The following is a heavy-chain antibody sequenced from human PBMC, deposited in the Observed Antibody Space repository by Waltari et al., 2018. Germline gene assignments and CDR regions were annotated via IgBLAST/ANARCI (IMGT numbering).Heavy chain of an antibody. V-gene: IGHV3-7*03. D-gene: IGHD1-1*01. CDR1: GFLFRNSW. Sequence: EVQLVESGGGLVQPGESLRLSCVASGFLFRNSWMSWVRQAPGKGLGWVANIKEDGSQRYYVDSVNGRFTISRDNAKNSLYLQMNSLRVEDTAVFYCVKGGGNFHSWGQGTLVTVS. CDR2: IKEDGSQR. CDR3: VKGGGNFHS. J-gene: IGHJ4*02.